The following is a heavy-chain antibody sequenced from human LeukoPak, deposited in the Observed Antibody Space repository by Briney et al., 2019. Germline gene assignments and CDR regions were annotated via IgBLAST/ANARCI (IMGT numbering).Heavy chain of an antibody. V-gene: IGHV1-18*01. CDR2: ISAYNGNT. D-gene: IGHD2-8*01. CDR1: GYTFTSYG. J-gene: IGHJ4*02. Sequence: ASVKVSCKATGYTFTSYGISWVRQAPGQGLEWMGWISAYNGNTNYAQKLQGRVTMTTDTSTSTAYMELRSLRSDDTAVYYCAGSLGYCTSNVCYLKYWGQGTLVTVSS. CDR3: AGSLGYCTSNVCYLKY.